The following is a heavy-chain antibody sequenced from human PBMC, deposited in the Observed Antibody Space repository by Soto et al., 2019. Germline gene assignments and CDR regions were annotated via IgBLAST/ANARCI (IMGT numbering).Heavy chain of an antibody. Sequence: QVQLVQSGAEVKKPGSSVKVSCKASGGTFSSYAISWVRQAPGQGLEWMGGIIPIFGTANYAQKFQGRVTITADESTSTAYMELSSLRSEDTAVYYCARDPPPSYYYDSSCYYWYFDLWGRGTLVTVSS. CDR2: IIPIFGTA. D-gene: IGHD3-22*01. CDR3: ARDPPPSYYYDSSCYYWYFDL. J-gene: IGHJ2*01. V-gene: IGHV1-69*01. CDR1: GGTFSSYA.